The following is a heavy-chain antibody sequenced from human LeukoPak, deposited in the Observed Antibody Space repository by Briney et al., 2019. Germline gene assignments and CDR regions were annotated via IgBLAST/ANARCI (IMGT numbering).Heavy chain of an antibody. Sequence: ASVKVSCKVSGYTLTELSMHWVRQAPGKGLEWMGGFDPEDGETIYAQKFQGRVTMTEDTSTDTAYMELSSLRSEDTAVYYCATAVAGEGYYYYGMDVWGQGTTVTVS. J-gene: IGHJ6*02. CDR3: ATAVAGEGYYYYGMDV. CDR1: GYTLTELS. V-gene: IGHV1-24*01. D-gene: IGHD6-19*01. CDR2: FDPEDGET.